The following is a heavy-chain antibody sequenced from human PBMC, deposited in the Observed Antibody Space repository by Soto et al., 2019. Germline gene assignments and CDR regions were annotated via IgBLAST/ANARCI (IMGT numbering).Heavy chain of an antibody. D-gene: IGHD6-19*01. CDR2: QGGRGVRN. V-gene: IGHV3-23*01. CDR3: LKRVGRSNGWGAFDI. Sequence: QAPRKGLEGGACQGGRGVRNYYADSVKGRFTISRDNSKNTVDLQMNSLRAEDTAVYYCLKRVGRSNGWGAFDIWGQGAMVTVSS. J-gene: IGHJ3*02.